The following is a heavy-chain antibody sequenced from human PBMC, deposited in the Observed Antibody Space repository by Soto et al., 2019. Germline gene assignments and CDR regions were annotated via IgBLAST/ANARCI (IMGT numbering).Heavy chain of an antibody. D-gene: IGHD5-18*01. J-gene: IGHJ5*02. V-gene: IGHV1-18*01. Sequence: QVQLVQSGAEVKRPGASVKVSCKASGYTFTSYGISWVRQAPGQGLEWMGLLIPYNGDTIYAQKFQGRVILTTDTATSTAYMELGSLRSDDTAVYYCVRDASSGYRGWWDPWGQGTLVTVSS. CDR2: LIPYNGDT. CDR3: VRDASSGYRGWWDP. CDR1: GYTFTSYG.